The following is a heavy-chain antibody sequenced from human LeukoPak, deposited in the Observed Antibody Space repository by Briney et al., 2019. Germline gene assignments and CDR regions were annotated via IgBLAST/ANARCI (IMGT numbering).Heavy chain of an antibody. Sequence: GASVKVSCKASGYTLTSYGISWVRQAPGQGLEWMGWISAYNGNTNYAQKLQGRVTMTTDTSTSTAYMELRSLRSDDTAVYYCARDLGGVYYYGMDVWGQGTTVTVS. CDR2: ISAYNGNT. CDR1: GYTLTSYG. J-gene: IGHJ6*02. V-gene: IGHV1-18*01. CDR3: ARDLGGVYYYGMDV. D-gene: IGHD2-15*01.